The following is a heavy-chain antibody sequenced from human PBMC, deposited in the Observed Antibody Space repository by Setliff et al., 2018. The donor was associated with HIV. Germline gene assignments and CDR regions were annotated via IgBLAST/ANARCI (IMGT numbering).Heavy chain of an antibody. CDR1: GVSISSGNFY. J-gene: IGHJ4*02. V-gene: IGHV4-61*09. D-gene: IGHD1-26*01. CDR2: VYSSRNT. Sequence: SETLSLTCTVSGVSISSGNFYWTWIRQPAGKGLEWIGHVYSSRNTYYNPSLKSRVTISLDTSKSQFSLKLNSVTAADTAIYLCARRGVGATHRFFNYWGQGTLVTVSS. CDR3: ARRGVGATHRFFNY.